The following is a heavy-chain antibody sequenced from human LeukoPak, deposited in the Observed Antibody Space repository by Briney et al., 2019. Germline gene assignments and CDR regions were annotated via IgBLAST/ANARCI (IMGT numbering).Heavy chain of an antibody. CDR3: ARENVWGSYRALDY. Sequence: PSETLSLTCTVSGGSISSSNYYWGWIRQPPGKGLEWIGTIYYDGTTYNNPSLKSRVTISVDTSKNQFSLKLSSVTAADTAVYFCARENVWGSYRALDYWGQGALVTVSS. CDR1: GGSISSSNYY. D-gene: IGHD3-16*02. J-gene: IGHJ4*02. CDR2: IYYDGTT. V-gene: IGHV4-39*07.